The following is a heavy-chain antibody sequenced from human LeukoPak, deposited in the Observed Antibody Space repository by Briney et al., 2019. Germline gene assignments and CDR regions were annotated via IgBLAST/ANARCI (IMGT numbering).Heavy chain of an antibody. CDR2: ISYDGSNK. J-gene: IGHJ4*02. Sequence: GRSLRLSCAASGFTFSSYAMHWVRQAPGKGLEWVAVISYDGSNKYYADSVKGRFTISRDNAKNSLYLQMNGLRAEDTAVYYCARDRVAAAGTFDYWGQGTLVTVSS. CDR3: ARDRVAAAGTFDY. D-gene: IGHD6-13*01. V-gene: IGHV3-30-3*01. CDR1: GFTFSSYA.